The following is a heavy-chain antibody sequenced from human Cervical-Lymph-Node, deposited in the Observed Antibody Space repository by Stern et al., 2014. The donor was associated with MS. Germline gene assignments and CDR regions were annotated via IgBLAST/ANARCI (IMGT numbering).Heavy chain of an antibody. D-gene: IGHD4-23*01. Sequence: VQLVESVAEEMKPGSSVKVSCKASGGTFSDYAFSWVRQAPGQRLEWMGGIIPMFNTTEYAQKFQDRVTIIADDSTSTAYMELNNLKFDDTAVYFCARFGGSAVWGQGTTVIVSS. V-gene: IGHV1-69*01. CDR1: GGTFSDYA. J-gene: IGHJ6*02. CDR3: ARFGGSAV. CDR2: IIPMFNTT.